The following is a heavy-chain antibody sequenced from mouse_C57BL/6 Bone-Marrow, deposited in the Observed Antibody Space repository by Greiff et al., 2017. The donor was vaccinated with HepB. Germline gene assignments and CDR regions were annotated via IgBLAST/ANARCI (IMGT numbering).Heavy chain of an antibody. CDR3: ARHDWDGWGFAY. D-gene: IGHD4-1*01. CDR1: EYEFPSHD. Sequence: EVQLVESGGGLVQPGESLKLSCESNEYEFPSHDMSWVRQTPEKRLELVAAINSDGGSTYYPATMERRFRISRDNTKKTLYRQMSSLRSEDTALYYCARHDWDGWGFAYWGQGTRVTVSA. J-gene: IGHJ3*01. CDR2: INSDGGST. V-gene: IGHV5-2*01.